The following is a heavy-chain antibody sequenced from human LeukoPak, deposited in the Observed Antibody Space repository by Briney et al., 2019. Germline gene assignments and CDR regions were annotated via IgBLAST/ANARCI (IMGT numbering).Heavy chain of an antibody. CDR1: GFTFSSYS. CDR2: ISSSSSYI. CDR3: ASTTYDSSGYYYY. Sequence: GGSLRLSCAASGFTFSSYSMNWVRQALGKGLEWVSSISSSSSYIYYADSVKGRFTISRDNAKNSLYLQMNSLRAEDTAVYYCASTTYDSSGYYYYWGQGTLVTVSS. J-gene: IGHJ4*02. D-gene: IGHD3-22*01. V-gene: IGHV3-21*01.